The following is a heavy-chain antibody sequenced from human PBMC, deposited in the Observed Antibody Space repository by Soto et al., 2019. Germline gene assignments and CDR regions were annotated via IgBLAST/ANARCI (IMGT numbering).Heavy chain of an antibody. D-gene: IGHD6-13*01. J-gene: IGHJ4*02. Sequence: ASVKVSCKASGYTFTGYYMHWVRQAPGQGLECMGWINPNSGGTNYAQKFQGWVTMTRDTSISTAYMELSRLRSDDTAVYYCASAGSSSWYFDFWGQGTLVTVSS. CDR3: ASAGSSSWYFDF. CDR1: GYTFTGYY. CDR2: INPNSGGT. V-gene: IGHV1-2*04.